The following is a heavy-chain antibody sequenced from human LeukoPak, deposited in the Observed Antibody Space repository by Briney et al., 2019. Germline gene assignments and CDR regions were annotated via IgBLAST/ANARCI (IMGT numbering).Heavy chain of an antibody. CDR2: ISSSSSYI. J-gene: IGHJ4*02. V-gene: IGHV3-21*01. CDR1: GFTFSSYS. CDR3: ARVLSAAGSDFDY. Sequence: PGGSLRLSCAASGFTFSSYSMNWVRQAPGKGLEWVSSISSSSSYIYYADSVKGRFTISRDNAKNSLYLQMNSLRAEDTAVYYCARVLSAAGSDFDYWGQGTLVTVSS. D-gene: IGHD3-10*01.